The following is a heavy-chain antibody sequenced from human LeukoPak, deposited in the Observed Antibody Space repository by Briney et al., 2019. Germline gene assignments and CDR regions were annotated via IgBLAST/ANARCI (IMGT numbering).Heavy chain of an antibody. Sequence: GGSLRLSCAASGFTFSSYAVSWVRQAPGVGLEWVSTISGRGGSTFYADSVKGRFTISRDNSKNTLYLQMNSLRAEDTAVYYCARGLGIVANDYWGQGTLVTVSS. CDR3: ARGLGIVANDY. V-gene: IGHV3-23*01. CDR1: GFTFSSYA. D-gene: IGHD1-26*01. CDR2: ISGRGGST. J-gene: IGHJ4*02.